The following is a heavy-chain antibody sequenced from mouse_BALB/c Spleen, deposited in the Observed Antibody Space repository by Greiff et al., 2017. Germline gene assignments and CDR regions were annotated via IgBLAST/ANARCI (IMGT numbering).Heavy chain of an antibody. Sequence: EVQRVESGGGLVKPGGSLKLSCAASGFTFSSYAMSWVRQSPEKRLEWVAEISSGGSYTYYPDTVTGRFTISRDNAKNTLYLEMSSLRSEDTAMYYCARDRHYGSSHYDAMDYWGQGTAVTVSS. CDR3: ARDRHYGSSHYDAMDY. V-gene: IGHV5-9-4*01. CDR1: GFTFSSYA. D-gene: IGHD1-1*01. J-gene: IGHJ4*01. CDR2: ISSGGSYT.